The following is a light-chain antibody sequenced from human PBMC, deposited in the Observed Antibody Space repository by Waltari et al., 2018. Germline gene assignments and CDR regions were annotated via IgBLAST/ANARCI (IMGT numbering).Light chain of an antibody. CDR3: SSYTTSNTWV. CDR1: SGDVGVHNY. Sequence: QSALTQPASVSGSPGQSITISCTRTSGDVGVHNYVSWYQQHPAKATKLMIYAVHKRPSGVSDRFSGSSSGNRASLTISGRQAEDEADYYCSSYTTSNTWVFGGGTKLTVL. J-gene: IGLJ3*02. V-gene: IGLV2-14*03. CDR2: AVH.